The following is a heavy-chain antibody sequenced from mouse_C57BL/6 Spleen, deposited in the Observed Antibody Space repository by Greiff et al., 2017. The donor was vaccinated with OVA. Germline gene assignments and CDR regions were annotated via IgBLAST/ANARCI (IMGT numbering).Heavy chain of an antibody. D-gene: IGHD1-2*01. V-gene: IGHV1-19*01. CDR2: INPYNGGT. CDR1: GYTFTDYY. Sequence: EVQLQQSGPVLVKPGASVKMSCKASGYTFTDYYMNWVKQSHGKSLEWIGVINPYNGGTSYNQKFKGKATLPVDKYSITAYMELNSLTSEDSAVYYCARPLTTAYAMDYWGQGTSVTVSS. J-gene: IGHJ4*01. CDR3: ARPLTTAYAMDY.